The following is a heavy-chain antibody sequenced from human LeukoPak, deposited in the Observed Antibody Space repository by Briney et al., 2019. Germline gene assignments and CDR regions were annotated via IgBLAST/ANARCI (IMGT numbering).Heavy chain of an antibody. V-gene: IGHV3-53*05. Sequence: ETLSLTCTVSGGSIISGSKYWGWIRQAPGKGLEWVSVIFNGGSTYYADSVKGRFTISRDNSKNTLYLQMNSLRAEDTAVYYCAKDPTLMVYAMPVFDYWGQGTLVTVSS. CDR1: GSIISGSKY. CDR3: AKDPTLMVYAMPVFDY. J-gene: IGHJ4*02. CDR2: IFNGGST. D-gene: IGHD2-8*01.